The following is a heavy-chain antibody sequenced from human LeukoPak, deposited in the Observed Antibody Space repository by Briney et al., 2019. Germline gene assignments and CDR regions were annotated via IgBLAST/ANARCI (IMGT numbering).Heavy chain of an antibody. Sequence: GRSLRLSCAASGFTFSNYAMHWVRQAPGKGLEWVAVISYDGSNKYYVDSVKGRFTISRDNSKNTLYLQMNSLRAEDTAVYYCARDAQPRLYNWNYGNMDVWGKGTTVTVSS. CDR3: ARDAQPRLYNWNYGNMDV. CDR1: GFTFSNYA. CDR2: ISYDGSNK. J-gene: IGHJ6*03. V-gene: IGHV3-30*04. D-gene: IGHD1-7*01.